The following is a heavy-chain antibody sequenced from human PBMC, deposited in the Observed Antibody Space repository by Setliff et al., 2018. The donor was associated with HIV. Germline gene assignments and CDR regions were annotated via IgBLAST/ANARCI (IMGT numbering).Heavy chain of an antibody. CDR2: IGTLGDP. Sequence: GESLTISCEASGFTFRSFDMHWVRQAPGKGLEWVSAIGTLGDPYYPVSAKGRFTISRENAKNAFYLQINSLGAGDTAVYFCARAGRRHYYGSGSYAVLDYWGQGIMVTVSS. D-gene: IGHD3-10*01. V-gene: IGHV3-13*05. J-gene: IGHJ4*02. CDR1: GFTFRSFD. CDR3: ARAGRRHYYGSGSYAVLDY.